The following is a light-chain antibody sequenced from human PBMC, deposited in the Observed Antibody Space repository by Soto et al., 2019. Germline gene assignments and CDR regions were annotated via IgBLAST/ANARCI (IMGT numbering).Light chain of an antibody. Sequence: DIQMTQSPSTLSASVGDRVTITCRASQTINNYLNWYQQKPGKAPKCLIYGASSLQSGVSSRFCGRGSGTDYTLIISSLQPEDFATYYCQQSYDSPPTFGGGTKVDIK. V-gene: IGKV1-39*01. CDR1: QTINNY. CDR2: GAS. J-gene: IGKJ4*01. CDR3: QQSYDSPPT.